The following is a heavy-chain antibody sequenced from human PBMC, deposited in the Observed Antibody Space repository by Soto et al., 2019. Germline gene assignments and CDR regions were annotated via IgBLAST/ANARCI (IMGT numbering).Heavy chain of an antibody. Sequence: KPSETLSLTCTVSGGSISSYYWSWIRQPPGKGLEWIGYIYYRGSTNYNPSLKSRVTISVDTSKNQFSLKLSSVTAADTAVYYCARGGSGWYYNWFDPWGQGTLVTVS. CDR3: ARGGSGWYYNWFDP. CDR1: GGSISSYY. V-gene: IGHV4-59*01. D-gene: IGHD6-19*01. J-gene: IGHJ5*02. CDR2: IYYRGST.